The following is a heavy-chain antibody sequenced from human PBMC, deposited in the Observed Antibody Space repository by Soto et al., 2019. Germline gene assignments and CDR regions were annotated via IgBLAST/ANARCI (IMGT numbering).Heavy chain of an antibody. Sequence: GGSLRLSCAASGFTFSSYAISWVRQAPGKGLEWVSAISGSGGSTYYADSVKGRFTISRDNSKNTLYLQMNSLRAEDTAVYYCAKDQLEVPANWFDPWGQGTLVTVSS. CDR2: ISGSGGST. CDR1: GFTFSSYA. V-gene: IGHV3-23*01. CDR3: AKDQLEVPANWFDP. D-gene: IGHD1-1*01. J-gene: IGHJ5*02.